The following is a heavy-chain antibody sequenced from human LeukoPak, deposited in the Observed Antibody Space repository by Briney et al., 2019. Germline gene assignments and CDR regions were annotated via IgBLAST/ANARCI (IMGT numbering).Heavy chain of an antibody. CDR2: ISSSGSTI. CDR1: GFTFSDYG. Sequence: RSGGSLRLSCAAAGFTFSDYGMNWVRQAPGKGLEWVSYISSSGSTIYYADSVKGRFTISRDNAKNSLYLQMNSLRAEDTAVYYCARSVDIVATGRAESVIFDYWGQGTLVTVSS. V-gene: IGHV3-48*04. CDR3: ARSVDIVATGRAESVIFDY. J-gene: IGHJ4*02. D-gene: IGHD5-12*01.